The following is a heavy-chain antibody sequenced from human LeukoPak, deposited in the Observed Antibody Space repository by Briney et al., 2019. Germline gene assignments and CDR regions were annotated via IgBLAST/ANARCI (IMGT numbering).Heavy chain of an antibody. CDR3: ARGTPTYYYDSSGSGWFDP. CDR2: ISAYNGNT. Sequence: GASVKVSCKASGYTFTSYGISWVRQAPGQGLKWMGWISAYNGNTNYAQKLQGRVTMTTDTSTSTAYMELRSLRSDDTAVYYCARGTPTYYYDSSGSGWFDPWGQGTLVTVSS. V-gene: IGHV1-18*01. D-gene: IGHD3-22*01. J-gene: IGHJ5*02. CDR1: GYTFTSYG.